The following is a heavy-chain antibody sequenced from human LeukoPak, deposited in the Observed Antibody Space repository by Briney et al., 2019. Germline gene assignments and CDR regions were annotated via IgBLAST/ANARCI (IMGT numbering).Heavy chain of an antibody. V-gene: IGHV3-74*01. Sequence: GSLRLSCAASGFTFSSYWMHWVRQAPGKGLVWVSRINSDGSSASYADSVKGRFTIFRDNAKNTLYLQMNSLRAEDTAVYYCAREEKARLPYFDSWGQGTLVTVSA. D-gene: IGHD5-24*01. J-gene: IGHJ4*02. CDR2: INSDGSSA. CDR3: AREEKARLPYFDS. CDR1: GFTFSSYW.